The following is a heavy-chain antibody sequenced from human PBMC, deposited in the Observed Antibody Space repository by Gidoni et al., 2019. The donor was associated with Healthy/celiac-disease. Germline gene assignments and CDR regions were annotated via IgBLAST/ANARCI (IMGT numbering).Heavy chain of an antibody. Sequence: EVQLVESGGGLVQPGGSLRLSCAASGFTVSSNYMSWVRQAPGKGLEWVSVIYSGGSTYYADSVKGRFTISRDNSKNTLYLQMNSLRAEDTAVYYCARAPSLAYGMDVWGQGTTVTVSS. CDR2: IYSGGST. J-gene: IGHJ6*02. V-gene: IGHV3-66*01. CDR1: GFTVSSNY. D-gene: IGHD6-13*01. CDR3: ARAPSLAYGMDV.